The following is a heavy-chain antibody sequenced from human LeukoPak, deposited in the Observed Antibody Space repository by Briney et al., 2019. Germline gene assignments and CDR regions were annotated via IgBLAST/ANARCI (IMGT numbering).Heavy chain of an antibody. J-gene: IGHJ4*02. CDR1: GFTFSDYY. CDR3: ARDTYYDFWSGSELDY. D-gene: IGHD3-3*01. CDR2: ISSRGSTI. V-gene: IGHV3-11*01. Sequence: KAGGSLRLSCAASGFTFSDYYMSWIRQAPGKGLEWVSYISSRGSTIYYADSVKGQFTISRDNTKNSLYLQMNSLRAEDTAVYYCARDTYYDFWSGSELDYWGQGTLVTVSS.